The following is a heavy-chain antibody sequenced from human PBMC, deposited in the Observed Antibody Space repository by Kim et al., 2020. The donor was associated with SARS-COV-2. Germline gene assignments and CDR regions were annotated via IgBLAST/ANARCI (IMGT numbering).Heavy chain of an antibody. V-gene: IGHV3-49*03. J-gene: IGHJ3*02. Sequence: GGSLRLSCTASGFTFGDYAMSWFRQAPGKGLEWVGFIRSKAYGGTTEYAASVKGRFTISRDDSKSIAYLQMNSLKTEDTAVYYCTRDSLPPLVVVVAANDASYSWGQGTMVTVSS. CDR2: IRSKAYGGTT. D-gene: IGHD2-15*01. CDR3: TRDSLPPLVVVVAANDASYS. CDR1: GFTFGDYA.